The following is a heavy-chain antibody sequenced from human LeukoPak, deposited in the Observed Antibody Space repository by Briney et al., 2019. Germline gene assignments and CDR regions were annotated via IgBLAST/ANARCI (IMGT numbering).Heavy chain of an antibody. CDR1: GFTFSNYA. J-gene: IGHJ6*03. CDR2: FSGSGGGST. V-gene: IGHV3-23*01. CDR3: AKDMYEYSSSYYYYYYYMDV. D-gene: IGHD6-6*01. Sequence: GGTLRLSCAASGFTFSNYAMTWVRQAPGKGLEWVSTFSGSGGGSTYYADSVKGRFTISRDNSKSTLYLQMNSLRAEDTAVYYCAKDMYEYSSSYYYYYYYMDVWGMGTTVTVSS.